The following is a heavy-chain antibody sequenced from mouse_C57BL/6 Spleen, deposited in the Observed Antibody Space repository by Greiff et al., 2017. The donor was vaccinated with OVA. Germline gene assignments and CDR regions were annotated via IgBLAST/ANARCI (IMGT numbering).Heavy chain of an antibody. CDR3: ARRGNYWYFDV. V-gene: IGHV1-84*01. Sequence: LQESGPELVKPGASVKISCKASGYTFTDYYINWVKQRPGQGLAWIGWIYPGSGNTKYNEKFKGKATLTVDTSSSTAYMQLSSLTSEDSAVYFCARRGNYWYFDVWGTGTTVTVSS. J-gene: IGHJ1*03. CDR2: IYPGSGNT. CDR1: GYTFTDYY. D-gene: IGHD2-1*01.